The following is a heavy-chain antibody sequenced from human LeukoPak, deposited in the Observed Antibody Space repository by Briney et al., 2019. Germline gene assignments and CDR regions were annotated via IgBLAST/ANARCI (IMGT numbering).Heavy chain of an antibody. V-gene: IGHV3-7*01. J-gene: IGHJ4*02. D-gene: IGHD3-22*01. CDR3: AGSRDDSIGYYSSSFDY. Sequence: GGSLRLSCAASGFTFSSYWMSWVRQAPGKGLEGVANIKQDGSEKYYVDSVKGRFTISRDNAKNSLYLQMNSLRDEDTAVYYCAGSRDDSIGYYSSSFDYWGQGTMVTVSS. CDR1: GFTFSSYW. CDR2: IKQDGSEK.